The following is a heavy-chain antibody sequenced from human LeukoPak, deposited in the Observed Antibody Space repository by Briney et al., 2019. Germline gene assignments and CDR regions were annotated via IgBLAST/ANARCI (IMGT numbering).Heavy chain of an antibody. J-gene: IGHJ4*02. CDR2: INAGNGNT. CDR3: ARAATLVDTAMVLY. Sequence: ASVKVSCKASGYTFTSYAMHWVRQAPGQRLEWMGWINAGNGNTKYSQKLQGRVTITRDTSASTAYMELSSLRSEDTAVYYCARAATLVDTAMVLYWGQGTLVTVSS. D-gene: IGHD5-18*01. V-gene: IGHV1-3*01. CDR1: GYTFTSYA.